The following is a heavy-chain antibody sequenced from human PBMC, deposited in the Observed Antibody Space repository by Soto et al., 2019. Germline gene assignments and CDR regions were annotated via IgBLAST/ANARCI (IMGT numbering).Heavy chain of an antibody. CDR1: GYPVTAYY. J-gene: IGHJ3*02. D-gene: IGHD3-3*01. CDR3: ARGGGVGVAGSAAFDM. CDR2: INPATGAA. V-gene: IGHV1-2*02. Sequence: QLHLVQSGAVVKKPGASVTVSCSASGYPVTAYYMHWVRQAPGRGLEWMGGINPATGAAKYTQTFQGRVTLTRDTSTNTVFMELGGLTSEDTAVFSCARGGGVGVAGSAAFDMWGQGTLVTVSS.